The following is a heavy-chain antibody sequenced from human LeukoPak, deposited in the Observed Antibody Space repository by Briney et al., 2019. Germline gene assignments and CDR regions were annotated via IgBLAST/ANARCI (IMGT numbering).Heavy chain of an antibody. J-gene: IGHJ6*03. V-gene: IGHV3-66*01. Sequence: PGGSLRLSCAASGFTVSSNYMSWVRQAPGKGLEWVSVIYSGGSTYYADSVKGRFTISRDNSKNTLYLQMNSLRAEDTAVYYCAKSSYSSSSPWYYYYMDVWGKGTTVTVSS. CDR2: IYSGGST. CDR3: AKSSYSSSSPWYYYYMDV. CDR1: GFTVSSNY. D-gene: IGHD6-6*01.